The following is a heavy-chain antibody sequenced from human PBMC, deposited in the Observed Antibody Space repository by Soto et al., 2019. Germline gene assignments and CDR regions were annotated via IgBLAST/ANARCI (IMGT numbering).Heavy chain of an antibody. CDR1: GGSISTYY. CDR2: IYYSGST. V-gene: IGHV4-59*01. D-gene: IGHD3-3*01. Sequence: SETLSLTCTASGGSISTYYWSWIRQPPGKGLEWIGYIYYSGSTNYNPSLKSRVTISVDTSKNQFSLKLSSVIAADTAVYYCARDGSRYDFWSGPYYFDYWGQGTLVTVSS. CDR3: ARDGSRYDFWSGPYYFDY. J-gene: IGHJ4*02.